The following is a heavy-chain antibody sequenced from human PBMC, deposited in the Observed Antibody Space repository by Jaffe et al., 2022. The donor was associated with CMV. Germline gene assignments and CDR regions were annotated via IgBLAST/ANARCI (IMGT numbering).Heavy chain of an antibody. Sequence: EVQLVESGGGLVQPGGSLRLSCAASGFTFSSYSVNWVRQAPGKGLEWISYISPSGYTIYYADSVKGRFTVSRDNAENSLYLQMNSLRDEDTAMYYCARSHCSTSCYGAGYWGQGTLVTVSS. D-gene: IGHD2-2*01. CDR1: GFTFSSYS. CDR3: ARSHCSTSCYGAGY. V-gene: IGHV3-48*02. CDR2: ISPSGYTI. J-gene: IGHJ4*02.